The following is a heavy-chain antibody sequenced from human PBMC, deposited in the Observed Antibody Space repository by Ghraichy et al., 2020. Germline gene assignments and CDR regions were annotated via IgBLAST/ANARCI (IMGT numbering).Heavy chain of an antibody. CDR3: VEGWAFDI. D-gene: IGHD5-24*01. V-gene: IGHV6-1*01. Sequence: SQTLSLTCAISGDSVSRNTAAWNWLRQSPSGGHEWLGRTYYRSEWNYDYATSVRGRISIDADTSRNQFSLHLTSVTPEDTALYYCVEGWAFDIWGQGAMVTVSS. CDR2: TYYRSEWNY. J-gene: IGHJ3*02. CDR1: GDSVSRNTAA.